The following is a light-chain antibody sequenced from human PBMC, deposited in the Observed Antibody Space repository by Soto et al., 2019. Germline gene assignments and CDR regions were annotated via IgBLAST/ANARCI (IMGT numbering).Light chain of an antibody. CDR2: GAS. Sequence: ENVLTQSPGTLSLSPGERATLSCRASQSVSSSYLAWYQQKPGQTPRLLMYGASTRPTGIPARFSGSGSGTEFTLTIISLQSEDSAVYYCQQYNDWPLTFGGGTKVDI. CDR3: QQYNDWPLT. V-gene: IGKV3-20*01. CDR1: QSVSSSY. J-gene: IGKJ4*01.